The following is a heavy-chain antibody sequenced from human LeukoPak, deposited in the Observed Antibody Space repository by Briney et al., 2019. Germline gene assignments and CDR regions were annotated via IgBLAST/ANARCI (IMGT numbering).Heavy chain of an antibody. CDR1: GFIFSSND. D-gene: IGHD2-15*01. CDR3: ARAAPRVPTYCSGGSCYPKLYGMDV. V-gene: IGHV3-13*01. J-gene: IGHJ6*02. CDR2: IGTAGDT. Sequence: HSGGSLRLSCAASGFIFSSNDMHWVRQATGKGLEWVSAIGTAGDTYYSGSVKGRFTISKENAKNSLYLQMNSLRAEDTAVYYCARAAPRVPTYCSGGSCYPKLYGMDVWGQGTTVTVSS.